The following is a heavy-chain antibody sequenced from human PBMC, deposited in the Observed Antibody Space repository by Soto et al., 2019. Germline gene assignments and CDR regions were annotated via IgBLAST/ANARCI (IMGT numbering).Heavy chain of an antibody. CDR2: IYHSGST. Sequence: SETLSLTCAVSGGSISSSNWWSWVRQPPGKGLEWIGEIYHSGSTNYNPSLKSRVTISVDKSKNQFSLKLSSVTAADTAVYYCARKTVPAYSSGWSLAFTFDYWGQGTLVTVSS. V-gene: IGHV4-4*02. J-gene: IGHJ4*02. CDR3: ARKTVPAYSSGWSLAFTFDY. CDR1: GGSISSSNW. D-gene: IGHD6-19*01.